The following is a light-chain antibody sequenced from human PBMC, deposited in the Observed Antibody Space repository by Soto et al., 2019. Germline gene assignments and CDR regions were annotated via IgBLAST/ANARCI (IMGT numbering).Light chain of an antibody. CDR1: RSVSTN. J-gene: IGKJ4*01. CDR2: GAS. CDR3: QQYEKTVPPVT. Sequence: DIILTQSPAIVSVSPGERATLSCRASRSVSTNLAWYQHKHGQAPRLLIFGASTRVTDIPPRFSGTGSGTEFTLTIKYMNAEDFGIYYCQQYEKTVPPVTFGGGTKVEI. V-gene: IGKV3D-15*01.